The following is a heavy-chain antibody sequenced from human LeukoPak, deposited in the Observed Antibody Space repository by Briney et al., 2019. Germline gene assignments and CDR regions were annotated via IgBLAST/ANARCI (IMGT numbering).Heavy chain of an antibody. CDR1: GGSISSYY. V-gene: IGHV4-59*08. J-gene: IGHJ3*02. CDR3: ARIGAMVRGVIDAFDI. CDR2: ISYSGSA. Sequence: SETLSLTCTVSGGSISSYYWSWIRQPPGKGLEWVGFISYSGSANYNPSLKSRVTISGDTSKNQFSLKLSSVTAADTAVYYCARIGAMVRGVIDAFDIWGQGTVVTVSS. D-gene: IGHD3-10*01.